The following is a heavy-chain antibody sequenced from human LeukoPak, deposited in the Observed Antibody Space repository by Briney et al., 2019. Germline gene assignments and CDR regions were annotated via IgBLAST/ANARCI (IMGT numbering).Heavy chain of an antibody. CDR2: ISAYNGNT. CDR1: GYTFTSYG. V-gene: IGHV1-18*01. D-gene: IGHD5-12*01. Sequence: GPVKVSCKASGYTFTSYGISWVRQAPGQGLEWMGWISAYNGNTNYAQKLQGRVTMTTDTSTSTAYMELRSLRSDDTAVYYCASPRIVATTYGMDVWGQGTTVTVSS. CDR3: ASPRIVATTYGMDV. J-gene: IGHJ6*02.